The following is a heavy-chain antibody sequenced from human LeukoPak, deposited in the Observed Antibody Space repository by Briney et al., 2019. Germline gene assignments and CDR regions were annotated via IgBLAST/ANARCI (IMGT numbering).Heavy chain of an antibody. J-gene: IGHJ6*03. CDR3: AKGGAATMRDGYNYYYYYMEV. V-gene: IGHV3-23*01. CDR1: GINFTSHA. Sequence: GGSLCRSCAASGINFTSHAMSWVRQAPGKGLEWVSLISGSGGHTFYGDSVKGRFTISGDNSKDTFYLQMNSLRAEDTAVYYCAKGGAATMRDGYNYYYYYMEVWGRGPTVSVSS. CDR2: ISGSGGHT. D-gene: IGHD5-24*01.